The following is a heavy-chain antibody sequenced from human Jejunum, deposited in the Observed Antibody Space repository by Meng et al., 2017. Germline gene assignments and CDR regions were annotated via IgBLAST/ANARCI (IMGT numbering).Heavy chain of an antibody. D-gene: IGHD3-9*01. CDR2: ISTDGKNN. Sequence: GESLKISCAASGFTFSNYRVYWVRQTPGKGLQWVAGISTDGKNNFYADSVTGRFTLSRDNSKNTLFLQMNSLEAEDTAIYYCVRGSIDWYLNYWGQGTLVTVSS. V-gene: IGHV3-30*01. CDR3: VRGSIDWYLNY. CDR1: GFTFSNYR. J-gene: IGHJ4*02.